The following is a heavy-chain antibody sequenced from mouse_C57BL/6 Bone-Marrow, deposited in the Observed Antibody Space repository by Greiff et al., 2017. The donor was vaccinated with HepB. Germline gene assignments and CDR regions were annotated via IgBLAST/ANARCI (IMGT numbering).Heavy chain of an antibody. CDR1: GYTFTSYG. CDR3: ARTTTVVATKAWFAY. D-gene: IGHD1-1*01. CDR2: IYPRSGNT. Sequence: QVQLQQSGAELARPGASVKLSCKASGYTFTSYGISWVKQRTGQGLEWIGEIYPRSGNTYYNEKFKGKATLTADKSSSTAYMELRSLPSEDSAVYFCARTTTVVATKAWFAYWGQGTLVTVSA. V-gene: IGHV1-81*01. J-gene: IGHJ3*01.